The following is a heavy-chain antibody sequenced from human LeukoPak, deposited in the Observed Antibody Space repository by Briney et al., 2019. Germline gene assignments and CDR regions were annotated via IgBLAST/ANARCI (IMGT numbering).Heavy chain of an antibody. Sequence: TSETLSLTCTVSGGSISSYYWSWIRQPPGKGLEWIGYIYYSGSTNYNPSLKSRVTISVDTSKNQFSLKLSSVTAADTAVYYCARARGGPIDYWGQGTLVTVSS. J-gene: IGHJ4*02. CDR1: GGSISSYY. D-gene: IGHD3-16*01. CDR3: ARARGGPIDY. CDR2: IYYSGST. V-gene: IGHV4-59*01.